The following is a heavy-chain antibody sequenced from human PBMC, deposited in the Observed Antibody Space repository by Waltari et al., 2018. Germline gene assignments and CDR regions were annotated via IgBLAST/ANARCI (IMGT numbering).Heavy chain of an antibody. Sequence: QVQLLQWGAGLLQPSETLSLTCAVYGGSFRGYDWGWVRQPPGKGLEWIGEINQNGNINRNPSLRSRVTMLVDTSKSQLSLKINSVTAADTAVYYCVRLEDCTGPGGNCYSGDSFAMDVWGQGTTVTVSS. D-gene: IGHD2-8*02. CDR2: INQNGNI. CDR1: GGSFRGYD. CDR3: VRLEDCTGPGGNCYSGDSFAMDV. V-gene: IGHV4-34*02. J-gene: IGHJ6*02.